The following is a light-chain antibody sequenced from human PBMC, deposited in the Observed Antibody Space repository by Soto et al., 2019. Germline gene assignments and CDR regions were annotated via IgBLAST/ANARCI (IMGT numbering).Light chain of an antibody. Sequence: EIVMTQSPATLSVSPGEGATLSCRASQSVGRKLVWYQQKAGQAPRPLIFDASTRATGIPARFSGSGSGTEFTLTISRLEPEDFAVYYCQQRTDRPPWTFGQGTKVESK. CDR2: DAS. V-gene: IGKV3-15*01. CDR1: QSVGRK. J-gene: IGKJ1*01. CDR3: QQRTDRPPWT.